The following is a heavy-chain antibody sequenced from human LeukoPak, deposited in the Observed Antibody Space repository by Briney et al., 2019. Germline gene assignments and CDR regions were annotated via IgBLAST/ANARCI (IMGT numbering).Heavy chain of an antibody. V-gene: IGHV4-61*02. D-gene: IGHD6-13*01. Sequence: SETLSLTCTVSGGSISSGSYYWSWIRQPAGKGLEWIGRIYTSGSTNYNPSLKSRVTISVDTSKNQFSLKLSSVTAADTAVYYCARDPGVYPRHRAFDIWGQGTMVTVSS. CDR2: IYTSGST. J-gene: IGHJ3*02. CDR1: GGSISSGSYY. CDR3: ARDPGVYPRHRAFDI.